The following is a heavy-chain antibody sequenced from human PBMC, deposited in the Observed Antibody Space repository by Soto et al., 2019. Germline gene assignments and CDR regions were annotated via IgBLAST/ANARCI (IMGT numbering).Heavy chain of an antibody. V-gene: IGHV2-5*01. J-gene: IGHJ4*02. CDR1: GFSFGVSGVG. CDR2: VFWNDDK. Sequence: QITLKESGPTLVNPTQTLTLTCTFSGFSFGVSGVGVGGIRQPPGRALEWLGLVFWNDDKRYSPSLESRLTLPKDTSNNQVVLTVTNLDPGDTGTYYCARAYTYDFDHWGQGTLVTVSS. D-gene: IGHD2-21*01. CDR3: ARAYTYDFDH.